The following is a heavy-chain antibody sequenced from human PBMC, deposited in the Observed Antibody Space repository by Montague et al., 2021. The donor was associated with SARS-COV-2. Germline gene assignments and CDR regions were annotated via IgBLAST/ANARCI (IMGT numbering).Heavy chain of an antibody. CDR3: ARQPTRGITIFGVVTDSGMDV. V-gene: IGHV4-39*01. J-gene: IGHJ6*02. CDR1: GGSISSSSYY. CDR2: IYYSGST. D-gene: IGHD3-3*01. Sequence: SETLSLTCTVSGGSISSSSYYWGWIRQPPGKGLEWIGYIYYSGSTYYNPSLKSRVTISVDTSKNQFSLKLSSVTAADTAVYYCARQPTRGITIFGVVTDSGMDVWGQGTTVTVSS.